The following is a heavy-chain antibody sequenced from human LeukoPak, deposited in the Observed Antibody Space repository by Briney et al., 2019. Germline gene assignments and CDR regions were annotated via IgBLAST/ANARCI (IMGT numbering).Heavy chain of an antibody. Sequence: GGSLRLSCAASGFTFSSYAMSWVRQAPGKGLEWVSAISGSGGSTYYADSVKGRFTISRDNSKNTLYLQMNSLRAEDTAVYYCAKHYDSSGYFIGFDAFDIWGQGTMATVSS. V-gene: IGHV3-23*01. CDR2: ISGSGGST. D-gene: IGHD3-22*01. CDR1: GFTFSSYA. J-gene: IGHJ3*02. CDR3: AKHYDSSGYFIGFDAFDI.